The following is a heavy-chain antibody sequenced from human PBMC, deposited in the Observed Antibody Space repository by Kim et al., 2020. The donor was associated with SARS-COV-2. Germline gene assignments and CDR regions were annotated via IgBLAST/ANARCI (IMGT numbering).Heavy chain of an antibody. V-gene: IGHV4-39*01. Sequence: SETLSLTCTVSGGSISSSSYYWGWIRQPPGKGLEWIGSIYYSGSTYYNPSLKSRVTISVDTSKNQFSLKLSSVTAADTAVYYCATPWYYYGSGSYSADAFDIWGQGTMVTVSS. CDR2: IYYSGST. J-gene: IGHJ3*02. CDR1: GGSISSSSYY. CDR3: ATPWYYYGSGSYSADAFDI. D-gene: IGHD3-10*01.